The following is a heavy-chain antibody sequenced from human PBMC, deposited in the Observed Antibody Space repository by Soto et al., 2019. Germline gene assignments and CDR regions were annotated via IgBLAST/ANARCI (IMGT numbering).Heavy chain of an antibody. V-gene: IGHV1-3*01. Sequence: ASVKVSCKASGYTFTSYAIHWVRQAPGQRLEWMGWINAGNGNTKYSQKFQGRVTITRDTSASTAYMELSSLRSEDTAVYYCARAFVLFRGYEGIAVAVNYYNGMEVWGQGTTVTVS. CDR1: GYTFTSYA. CDR3: ARAFVLFRGYEGIAVAVNYYNGMEV. D-gene: IGHD6-19*01. CDR2: INAGNGNT. J-gene: IGHJ6*02.